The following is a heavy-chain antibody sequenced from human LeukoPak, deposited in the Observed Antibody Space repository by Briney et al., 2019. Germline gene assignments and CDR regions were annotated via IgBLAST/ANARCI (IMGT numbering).Heavy chain of an antibody. CDR1: GYTFIDYG. Sequence: ASVKVSCKASGYTFIDYGFTWLRQAPGQRLEWMGRINTLDGNTDCAQKFQDRVSMTTDTSTNTAYMELRSLRPDDTAVYYCARDRYEFTYWGQGTLVTVSS. V-gene: IGHV1-18*01. CDR3: ARDRYEFTY. J-gene: IGHJ4*02. CDR2: INTLDGNT. D-gene: IGHD3-3*01.